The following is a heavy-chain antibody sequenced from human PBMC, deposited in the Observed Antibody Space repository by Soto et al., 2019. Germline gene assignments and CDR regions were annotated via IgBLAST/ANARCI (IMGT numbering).Heavy chain of an antibody. CDR2: IIPIFGTA. Sequence: QVQLVQSGAEVKQPGSSVKVSCKASGGTFSSYAISWVRQAPGQGLEWMGGIIPIFGTANYAQKFQGRVTITADESTSTAYMELSSLRSEDTAVYYCARDRDIVVVPAALGGWFDPWGQGTLVTVSS. D-gene: IGHD2-2*01. CDR3: ARDRDIVVVPAALGGWFDP. J-gene: IGHJ5*02. CDR1: GGTFSSYA. V-gene: IGHV1-69*01.